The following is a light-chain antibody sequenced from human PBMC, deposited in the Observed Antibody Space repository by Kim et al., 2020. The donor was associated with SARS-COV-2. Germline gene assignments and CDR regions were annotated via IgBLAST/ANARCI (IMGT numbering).Light chain of an antibody. CDR3: QQYDNWPLT. CDR1: HGVSSN. V-gene: IGKV3-15*01. Sequence: VSPGERATLSCRASHGVSSNLAWYQQKPGQTPRLLIFGASTRATGIPVRFSGSGSGTEFTLTISSLQSEDFVVYYCQQYDNWPLTFGGGTKVDIK. CDR2: GAS. J-gene: IGKJ4*01.